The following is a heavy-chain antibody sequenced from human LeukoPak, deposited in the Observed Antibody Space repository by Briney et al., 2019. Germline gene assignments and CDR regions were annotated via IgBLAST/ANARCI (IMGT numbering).Heavy chain of an antibody. CDR1: GGTFSSYA. CDR2: IIPIFGTA. V-gene: IGHV1-69*05. J-gene: IGHJ6*03. Sequence: SSVKVSCKASGGTFSSYAISWVRQAPGQGLEWMGGIIPIFGTANYAQKFQGRVTITTDESTSTAYMELSSLRSEDTAVYYCARTAEDHSNEPGHYMDVWGKGTTVTVSS. CDR3: ARTAEDHSNEPGHYMDV. D-gene: IGHD4-11*01.